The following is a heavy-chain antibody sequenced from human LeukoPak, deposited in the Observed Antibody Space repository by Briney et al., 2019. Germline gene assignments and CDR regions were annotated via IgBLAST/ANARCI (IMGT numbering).Heavy chain of an antibody. D-gene: IGHD5-18*01. J-gene: IGHJ4*02. CDR1: GYTFTSYG. CDR2: ISAYNGNT. V-gene: IGHV1-18*01. Sequence: GASVTVSFKASGYTFTSYGISWVRQAPGQGLEWMGWISAYNGNTNYAQKLQGRVTMTTDTSTSTAYMELRSLRSDDTAVYYCARGSRGYSYDYWGQRTLVTVSS. CDR3: ARGSRGYSYDY.